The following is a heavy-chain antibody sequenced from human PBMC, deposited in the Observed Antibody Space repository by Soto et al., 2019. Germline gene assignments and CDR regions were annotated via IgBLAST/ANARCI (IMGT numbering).Heavy chain of an antibody. J-gene: IGHJ6*02. CDR3: ARGIPDLYYYGMDV. CDR2: TYYRSKWYT. Sequence: QALSLPSAISGDSVSRNSGACNLIRHSPSRGLEWLGRTYYRSKWYTDYALSVKSRITINPETSKNQFSLQLNSVTPEDTAVYYCARGIPDLYYYGMDVWGQGTTVTVSS. V-gene: IGHV6-1*01. CDR1: GDSVSRNSGA. D-gene: IGHD2-21*01.